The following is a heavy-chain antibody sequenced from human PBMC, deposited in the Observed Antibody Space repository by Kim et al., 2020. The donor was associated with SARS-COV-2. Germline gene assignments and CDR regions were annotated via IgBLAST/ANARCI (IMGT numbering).Heavy chain of an antibody. D-gene: IGHD2-21*02. CDR3: ARDTSGTVVVTATLYYYYGMDV. J-gene: IGHJ6*02. V-gene: IGHV1-18*01. CDR1: GYTFTSYG. Sequence: ASVKVSCKASGYTFTSYGISWVRQAPGQGLEWMGWISAYNGNTNYAQKLQGRVTMSTDTSTSTAYMELRSLRSDDTAVYYCARDTSGTVVVTATLYYYYGMDVWGQGTTVTVSS. CDR2: ISAYNGNT.